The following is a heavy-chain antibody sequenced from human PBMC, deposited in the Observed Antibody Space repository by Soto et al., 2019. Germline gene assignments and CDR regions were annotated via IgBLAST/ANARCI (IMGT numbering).Heavy chain of an antibody. D-gene: IGHD3-22*01. CDR2: ISAYNCNT. CDR1: GYTFRTYG. CDR3: AKAPQYDSSGYYSWLDS. V-gene: IGHV1-18*01. Sequence: QVQLVQSGAEVKKPGASVKVSCKASGYTFRTYGISWLRQAPGQGLEWMGWISAYNCNTKYAQKLQGRVTITTETSTSTAYMELRSLRSDDTAVYYCAKAPQYDSSGYYSWLDSWGQGTLVTVSS. J-gene: IGHJ5*01.